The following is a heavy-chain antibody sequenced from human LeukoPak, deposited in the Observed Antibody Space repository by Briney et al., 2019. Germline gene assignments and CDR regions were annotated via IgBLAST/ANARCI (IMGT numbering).Heavy chain of an antibody. CDR3: ASNARILGY. D-gene: IGHD2/OR15-2a*01. CDR2: IKHDGSEK. CDR1: GFTFSTYW. Sequence: GGSLRPSCAASGFTFSTYWMSWVRQAPGKGLEWVANIKHDGSEKNYVDSVRGRFTISRDNAKNSLYLQMDSLRAEDTDVYYCASNARILGYWGQGILVTVSS. V-gene: IGHV3-7*05. J-gene: IGHJ4*02.